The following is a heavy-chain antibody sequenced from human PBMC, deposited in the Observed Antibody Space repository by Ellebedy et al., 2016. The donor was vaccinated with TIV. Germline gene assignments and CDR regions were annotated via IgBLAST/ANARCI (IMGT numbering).Heavy chain of an antibody. Sequence: SETLSLTCTVSGGSMSSFYWSWIRQPPGKGLEWIGYFYNRGSTDYNPSLKSRVTISVDTSKNQLSLRLTSVTAADTAVYYCARDFGGWPFDSWGQGTLVTVSS. CDR3: ARDFGGWPFDS. V-gene: IGHV4-59*12. J-gene: IGHJ4*02. D-gene: IGHD6-19*01. CDR1: GGSMSSFY. CDR2: FYNRGST.